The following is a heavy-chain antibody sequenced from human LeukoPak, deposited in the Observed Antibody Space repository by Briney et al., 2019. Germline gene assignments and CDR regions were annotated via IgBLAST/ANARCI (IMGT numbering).Heavy chain of an antibody. D-gene: IGHD2-2*02. V-gene: IGHV3-21*01. CDR2: ISSSSSYI. CDR1: GFTFSSYS. CDR3: ARDRGHYTENWFDP. J-gene: IGHJ5*02. Sequence: GGSLRLSCAAPGFTFSSYSMNWVRQAPGKGLEWVSSISSSSSYIYYADSVKGRFTISRDNAKNSLYLQMNSLRAEDTAVYYCARDRGHYTENWFDPWGQGTLVTVSS.